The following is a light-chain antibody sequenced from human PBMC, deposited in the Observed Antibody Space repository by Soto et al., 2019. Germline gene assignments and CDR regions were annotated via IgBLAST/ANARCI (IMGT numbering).Light chain of an antibody. Sequence: QSALAQSASVSGSPGQSITISCTGTSSDVGAFNYVSWYQQHPGKAPKLMLYDVSNWPSGVSNRFSGSKSGNTASLTISGLLAEDEADSYRSSYTKSRAFVFGTGTKLTVL. V-gene: IGLV2-14*03. J-gene: IGLJ1*01. CDR2: DVS. CDR3: SSYTKSRAFV. CDR1: SSDVGAFNY.